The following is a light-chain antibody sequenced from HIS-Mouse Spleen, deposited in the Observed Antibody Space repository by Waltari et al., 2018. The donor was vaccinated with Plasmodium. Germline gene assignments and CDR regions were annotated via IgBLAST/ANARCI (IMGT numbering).Light chain of an antibody. CDR2: GAS. Sequence: EIVMTQSPATLSVSPGERAILSCRASQSVSSNLAWYQQKPGQAPRLLIYGASTRATGIPARFSGSGSGTEFTLTISSPQSEDFAVYYCQQYNNWSFTFGPGTKVDIK. J-gene: IGKJ3*01. CDR1: QSVSSN. V-gene: IGKV3-15*01. CDR3: QQYNNWSFT.